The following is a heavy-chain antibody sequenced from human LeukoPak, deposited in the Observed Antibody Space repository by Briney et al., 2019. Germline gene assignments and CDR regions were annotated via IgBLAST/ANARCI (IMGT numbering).Heavy chain of an antibody. CDR3: ARDVHGDYGSGWFDP. V-gene: IGHV1-69*05. CDR1: GGTFNNSA. J-gene: IGHJ5*02. CDR2: IMPLFGTA. Sequence: ASVKVSCKTSGGTFNNSAVSWVRQAPGQGLEWLGGIMPLFGTAGYAQKFQGRVTITKDESTRTVYLELTSLTSDDTAVYYCARDVHGDYGSGWFDPWGQGTLVSVSS. D-gene: IGHD4-17*01.